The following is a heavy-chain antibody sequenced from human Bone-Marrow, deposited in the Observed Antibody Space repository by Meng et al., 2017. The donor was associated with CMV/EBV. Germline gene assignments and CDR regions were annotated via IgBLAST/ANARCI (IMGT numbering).Heavy chain of an antibody. CDR1: GFTVSSNY. Sequence: GESLKISCAASGFTVSSNYMSWVRQAPGKGLEWVSVIYSGGSTYYADSVKGRFTISRDNSKNTLYVQMNSLRAEDTAVYYCARDQYSSGWYGDFDYWGQGTLVTVSS. J-gene: IGHJ4*02. CDR2: IYSGGST. D-gene: IGHD6-19*01. V-gene: IGHV3-53*05. CDR3: ARDQYSSGWYGDFDY.